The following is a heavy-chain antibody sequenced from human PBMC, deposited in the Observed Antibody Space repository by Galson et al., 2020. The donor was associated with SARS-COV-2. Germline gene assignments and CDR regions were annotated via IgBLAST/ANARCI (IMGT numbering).Heavy chain of an antibody. V-gene: IGHV1-46*01. CDR1: GYTFTSYY. Sequence: ASVKVSCKASGYTFTSYYMHWVRQAPGQGLEWMGIINPSGGSTSYAQKFQGRVTMTRDTSTSTVYMELSSLRSEDTAVYYCAMGMVRGVIIPYYYYMDVWGKGTTVTVSS. CDR2: INPSGGST. J-gene: IGHJ6*03. CDR3: AMGMVRGVIIPYYYYMDV. D-gene: IGHD3-10*01.